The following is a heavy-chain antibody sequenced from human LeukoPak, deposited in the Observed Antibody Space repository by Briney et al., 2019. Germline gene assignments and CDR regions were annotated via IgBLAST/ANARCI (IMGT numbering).Heavy chain of an antibody. J-gene: IGHJ4*02. CDR2: MNPNSGNT. CDR1: GYTFTSYD. Sequence: GASVKVSCKASGYTFTSYDINWVRQATGQGLEWMGWMNPNSGNTGYAQKFQGRVTITTDTSTSTAYMELRSLRSDDTAVYYCASRALRYFDWLPNFDYWGQGTLVTVSS. D-gene: IGHD3-9*01. CDR3: ASRALRYFDWLPNFDY. V-gene: IGHV1-8*03.